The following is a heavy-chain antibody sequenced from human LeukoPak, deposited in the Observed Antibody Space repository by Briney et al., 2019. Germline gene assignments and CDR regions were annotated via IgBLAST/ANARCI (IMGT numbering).Heavy chain of an antibody. CDR2: IYYSGST. D-gene: IGHD6-6*01. V-gene: IGHV4-59*08. Sequence: PSETLSLTCTVSGGSISSYYWSWIRQPPGKGLEWIGYIYYSGSTNYNPSLKSRVTISVDTSKNQFSLKLSSVTAADTAVYYCARSWTAARPSDYWGQGTLVTVSS. CDR3: ARSWTAARPSDY. CDR1: GGSISSYY. J-gene: IGHJ4*02.